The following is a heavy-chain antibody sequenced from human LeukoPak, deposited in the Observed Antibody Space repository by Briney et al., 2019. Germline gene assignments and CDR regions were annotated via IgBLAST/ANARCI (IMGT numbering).Heavy chain of an antibody. J-gene: IGHJ4*02. D-gene: IGHD2-15*01. CDR2: ISSSRSYI. V-gene: IGHV3-21*01. Sequence: PGGSLRLSCAASGFTFSSYSMNWVRQAPGKVLVWVSSISSSRSYIYYADSVKGRFTISRDNAKNSLYLQMNSLRAEDTAVYYCARLDIVVVVAALDYWGQGTLVTVSS. CDR3: ARLDIVVVVAALDY. CDR1: GFTFSSYS.